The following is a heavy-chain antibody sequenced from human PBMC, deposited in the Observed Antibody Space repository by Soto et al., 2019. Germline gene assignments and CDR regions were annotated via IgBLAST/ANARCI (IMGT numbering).Heavy chain of an antibody. CDR1: EFTFSTYN. J-gene: IGHJ6*02. D-gene: IGHD6-13*01. Sequence: EVQLVESGGGLVKPGGSLRLSCVASEFTFSTYNMNWVRQAPGKGLEWVSFISSTSSHIHYADSVKGRFTISRDNAKNSLYLQMNSVTAENTGVYYCARDPAADGYYGMDVWGPGTTVNRSS. V-gene: IGHV3-21*01. CDR3: ARDPAADGYYGMDV. CDR2: ISSTSSHI.